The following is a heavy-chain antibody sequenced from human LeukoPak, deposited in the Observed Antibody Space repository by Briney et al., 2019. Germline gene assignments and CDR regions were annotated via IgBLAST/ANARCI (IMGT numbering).Heavy chain of an antibody. Sequence: QTLSLTCAIPGDSVSSNSAAWSWIRQSPSRGLEWLGRTYYRSKWYNDYAVSVKSRITINPDTSKNQFSLQLNSVTPEDTAVYYCAWESLELRYYYYYYGMDVWGQGTTVTVSS. CDR1: GDSVSSNSAA. CDR2: TYYRSKWYN. D-gene: IGHD1-7*01. V-gene: IGHV6-1*01. CDR3: AWESLELRYYYYYYGMDV. J-gene: IGHJ6*02.